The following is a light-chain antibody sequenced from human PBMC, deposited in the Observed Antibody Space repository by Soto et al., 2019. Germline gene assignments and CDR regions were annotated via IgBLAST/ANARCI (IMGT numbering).Light chain of an antibody. CDR1: QSVSSSY. J-gene: IGKJ3*01. V-gene: IGKV3-20*01. CDR3: QQYGSSQFA. CDR2: GAS. Sequence: EIVLTQSPGTLSLSPGERATLSCRASQSVSSSYLAWYQQKPGQAPRLLIYGASSRATGITDRFSGSGSGTDFTLIISRLEPEDFAVYYCQQYGSSQFAFGPGTKVDIK.